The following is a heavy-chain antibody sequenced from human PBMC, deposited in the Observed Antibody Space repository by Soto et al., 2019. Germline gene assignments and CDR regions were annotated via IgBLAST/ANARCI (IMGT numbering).Heavy chain of an antibody. Sequence: QVQLVQSGAEVKKPGASVKVSCKASGYTFTSYGISWVQQAPGQGLEWMGWISAYNGNTNYAQKLQGRVTMTTDTSTSTAYMELRSLRSDDTAVYYCARARSPFPGDSSGYYYNVTNYYYGMDVWGQGTTVTVSS. CDR2: ISAYNGNT. J-gene: IGHJ6*02. CDR1: GYTFTSYG. V-gene: IGHV1-18*01. D-gene: IGHD3-22*01. CDR3: ARARSPFPGDSSGYYYNVTNYYYGMDV.